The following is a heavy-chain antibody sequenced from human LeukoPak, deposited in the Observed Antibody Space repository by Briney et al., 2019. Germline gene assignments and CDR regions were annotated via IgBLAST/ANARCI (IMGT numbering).Heavy chain of an antibody. V-gene: IGHV3-48*04. Sequence: GGSLRLSCAASGFIFSSHGMNWVRQAPGKGLEWVSYISSSGSTIYYADSVKGRFTISRDNAKNSLYLQMNSLRAEDTAVYYCARVSTTDSSWYGGPPDYWGQGTLVTVSS. J-gene: IGHJ4*02. CDR3: ARVSTTDSSWYGGPPDY. CDR1: GFIFSSHG. D-gene: IGHD6-13*01. CDR2: ISSSGSTI.